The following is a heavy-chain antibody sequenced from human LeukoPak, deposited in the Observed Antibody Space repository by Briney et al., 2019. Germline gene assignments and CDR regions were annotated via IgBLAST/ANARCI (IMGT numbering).Heavy chain of an antibody. CDR1: GVSISSGGYY. J-gene: IGHJ6*02. D-gene: IGHD3-3*01. CDR2: IYYSGST. Sequence: SQTLSLTCTVSGVSISSGGYYWSWIRQHPGKGLEWIGYIYYSGSTYYNPSLKSRVTISVDTSKNQFSLKLSSVTAADTAVYYCARATFWSGYSRLYYYGMDVWGQGTTVTVSS. V-gene: IGHV4-31*03. CDR3: ARATFWSGYSRLYYYGMDV.